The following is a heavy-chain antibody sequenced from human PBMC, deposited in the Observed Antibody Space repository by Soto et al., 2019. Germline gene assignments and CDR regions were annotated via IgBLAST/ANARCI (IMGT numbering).Heavy chain of an antibody. J-gene: IGHJ4*02. CDR3: ARSIVVVTAADY. D-gene: IGHD2-21*02. Sequence: ASVKVSCKASGYTFTSYAMHWVRQAPGQRLEWMGWINAGNGNTKYSQKFQGRVTITRDTSASTAYMELSSLRSGDTAVYYCARSIVVVTAADYWGQGTLVTSPQ. CDR1: GYTFTSYA. V-gene: IGHV1-3*01. CDR2: INAGNGNT.